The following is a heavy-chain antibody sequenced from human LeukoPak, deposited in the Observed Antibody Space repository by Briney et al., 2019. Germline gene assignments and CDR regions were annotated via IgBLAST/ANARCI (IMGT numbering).Heavy chain of an antibody. Sequence: GRSLRLSCAASGFTFSSYGMHWVRQAPGKGLEWVAAISYDGSNKYYADSVKGRFTISRDNSKNTLYLQMNSLRAEDTAVYYCAKARSAQWLKEVIDYWGQGTLVTVSS. V-gene: IGHV3-30*18. J-gene: IGHJ4*02. CDR1: GFTFSSYG. CDR3: AKARSAQWLKEVIDY. CDR2: ISYDGSNK. D-gene: IGHD6-19*01.